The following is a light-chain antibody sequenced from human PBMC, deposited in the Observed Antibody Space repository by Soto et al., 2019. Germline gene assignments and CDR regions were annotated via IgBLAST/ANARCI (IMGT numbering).Light chain of an antibody. CDR2: AAS. CDR3: QHYNIYPLT. V-gene: IGKV1D-16*01. CDR1: QDINSY. J-gene: IGKJ4*01. Sequence: DGQMTQSPSSLSASVGDRVTITCRASQDINSYLAWYQQKPGNAPKSLIYAASSLQTGVPSRCSGSESGTDFTLTINNLQPEDSATYYCQHYNIYPLTFGGGTKVEIK.